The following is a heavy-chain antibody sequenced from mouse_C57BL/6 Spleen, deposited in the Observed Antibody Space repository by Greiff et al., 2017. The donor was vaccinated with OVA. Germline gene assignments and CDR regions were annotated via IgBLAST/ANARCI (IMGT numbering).Heavy chain of an antibody. CDR1: GYAFSRYW. Sequence: QVQLKESGAGLVQPGASVKISCKASGYAFSRYWMNWVKQRPGKGLEWIGQIYPGDGDTNYHGKFKGKDTLTADKSSSTAYMRLISLTSEDSAVYFCARNYYGSSPDYWGQGTTLTVSS. V-gene: IGHV1-80*01. CDR3: ARNYYGSSPDY. J-gene: IGHJ2*01. D-gene: IGHD1-1*01. CDR2: IYPGDGDT.